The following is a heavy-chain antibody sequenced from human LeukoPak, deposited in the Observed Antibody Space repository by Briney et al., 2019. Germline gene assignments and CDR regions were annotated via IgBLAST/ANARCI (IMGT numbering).Heavy chain of an antibody. Sequence: ASVKVSCKASGYTFTGYYMHWVRQAPGQGLEWMGWINPIFGTANYAQKFQGRVTITADESTSTAYMELSSLRSEDTAVYYCARAGGVEWLLPFDYWGQGTLVTVSS. J-gene: IGHJ4*02. CDR2: INPIFGTA. CDR1: GYTFTGYY. D-gene: IGHD3-3*01. V-gene: IGHV1-69*13. CDR3: ARAGGVEWLLPFDY.